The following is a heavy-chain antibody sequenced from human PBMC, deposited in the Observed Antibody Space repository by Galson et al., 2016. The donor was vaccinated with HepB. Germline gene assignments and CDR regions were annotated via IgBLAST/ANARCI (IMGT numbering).Heavy chain of an antibody. D-gene: IGHD3-10*01. CDR2: TYYRSRWYN. CDR3: ARAVYSSGSYPPYGMDV. Sequence: CAISGDSVSSNSAAWNWIRQSPSRGLEWLGRTYYRSRWYNDYAVSVKSRIIINPDTSKNQFSLQLNSVTPEDTAVYYCARAVYSSGSYPPYGMDVWGQGTLVTVSS. CDR1: GDSVSSNSAA. J-gene: IGHJ6*02. V-gene: IGHV6-1*01.